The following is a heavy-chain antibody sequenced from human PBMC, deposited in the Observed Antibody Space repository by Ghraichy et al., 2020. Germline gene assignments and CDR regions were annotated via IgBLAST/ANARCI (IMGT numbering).Heavy chain of an antibody. CDR2: IKQDGSEK. CDR3: ARAVELGINAFDI. V-gene: IGHV3-7*01. CDR1: GFTFSSYW. D-gene: IGHD7-27*01. Sequence: GGSLRLSCAASGFTFSSYWMSWVRQAPGKGLEWVANIKQDGSEKYYVDSVKGRFTISRDNAKNSLYLQMNSLRAEDTAVYYCARAVELGINAFDIWGQGTMVTVSS. J-gene: IGHJ3*02.